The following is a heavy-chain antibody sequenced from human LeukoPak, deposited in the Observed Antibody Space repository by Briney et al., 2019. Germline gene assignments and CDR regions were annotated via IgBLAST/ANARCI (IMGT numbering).Heavy chain of an antibody. CDR3: ASYCSGGSCYPNDAFDI. V-gene: IGHV4-30-2*01. CDR2: IYHSGST. Sequence: PSQTLSPTCAVSGGSISSGGYSWSWIRQPPGKGLEWIGYIYHSGSTYYNPSLKSRVTISVDRSKNQFSLKLSSVTAADTAVYYCASYCSGGSCYPNDAFDIWGQGTMVTVSS. D-gene: IGHD2-15*01. J-gene: IGHJ3*02. CDR1: GGSISSGGYS.